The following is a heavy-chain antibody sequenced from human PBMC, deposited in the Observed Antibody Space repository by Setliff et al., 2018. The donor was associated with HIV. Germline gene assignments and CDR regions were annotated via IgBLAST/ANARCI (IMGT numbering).Heavy chain of an antibody. D-gene: IGHD3-10*01. CDR2: IHYSGST. Sequence: SETLSLTCTVSGGSISSSYWTWTRQPPGKGLEWIGNIHYSGSTNYNPSLKSRVTISVDTSRSQFSLKLSSVTAADTAVYYCARGRDKYGPIDYWGQGTLVTGS. J-gene: IGHJ4*02. V-gene: IGHV4-59*01. CDR3: ARGRDKYGPIDY. CDR1: GGSISSSY.